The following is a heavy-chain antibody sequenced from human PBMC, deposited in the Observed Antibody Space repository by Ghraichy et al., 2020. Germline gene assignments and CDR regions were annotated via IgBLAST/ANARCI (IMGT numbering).Heavy chain of an antibody. Sequence: GGSLRLSCAASGFTFSDYYMSWIRQAPGKGLEWVSYISSASGYTEYADSVKGRFTVSRDNANNTLYLEMNSLRVEDTAVYYCARNQMILYYYMDVWGIGTTVSVSS. CDR3: ARNQMILYYYMDV. J-gene: IGHJ6*03. CDR1: GFTFSDYY. V-gene: IGHV3-11*03. CDR2: ISSASGYT. D-gene: IGHD3-22*01.